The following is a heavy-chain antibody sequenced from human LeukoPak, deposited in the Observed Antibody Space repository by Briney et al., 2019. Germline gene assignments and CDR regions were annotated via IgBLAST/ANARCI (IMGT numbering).Heavy chain of an antibody. CDR1: GGSISSHY. D-gene: IGHD1-1*01. CDR2: SYYSGST. Sequence: SETLTLTCTVSGGSISSHYWSWIRQPPGKGLEWIGYSYYSGSTNYNPSLKSRVTISVDTSKNQFSLKLSSVTAADTAVYYCARVQLEHYYYYYMDVWGKGTTVTVSS. V-gene: IGHV4-59*11. J-gene: IGHJ6*03. CDR3: ARVQLEHYYYYYMDV.